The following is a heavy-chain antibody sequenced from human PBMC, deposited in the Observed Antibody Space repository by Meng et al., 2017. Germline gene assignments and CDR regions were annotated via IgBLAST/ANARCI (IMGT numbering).Heavy chain of an antibody. J-gene: IGHJ4*02. CDR2: IYPGDSDT. CDR1: GYSFTSYW. CDR3: ARLMITSGGVIDIGVYFDY. V-gene: IGHV5-51*01. Sequence: GESLKISCKGSGYSFTSYWIGWVRQMPGTGLEWMGIIYPGDSDTRYSPSFQDQVTISADKSISTAYLQWSSLKASDTATYDCARLMITSGGVIDIGVYFDYWGQGTLVTVSS. D-gene: IGHD3-16*02.